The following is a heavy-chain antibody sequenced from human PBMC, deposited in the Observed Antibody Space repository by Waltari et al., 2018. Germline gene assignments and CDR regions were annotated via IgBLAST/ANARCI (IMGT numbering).Heavy chain of an antibody. J-gene: IGHJ4*02. CDR2: ISSSGRTI. V-gene: IGHV3-48*03. Sequence: EVKLVESGGGLVPPGGSLRLSCAASGFTFSHYEFNWVRQAPGKGLEWVSYISSSGRTIDYADSVKGRLTMSRDDAKNSVYLQMHSLRAEDTAVYYCATSIVGSLDYWGQGNLVTVSS. D-gene: IGHD1-26*01. CDR3: ATSIVGSLDY. CDR1: GFTFSHYE.